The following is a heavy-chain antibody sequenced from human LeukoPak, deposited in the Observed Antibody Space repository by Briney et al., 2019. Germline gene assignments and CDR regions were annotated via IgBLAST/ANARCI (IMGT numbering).Heavy chain of an antibody. CDR3: ARDGDDILTGFYDY. Sequence: TGGSLRLSCAASGFTFSGYGMHWVRQAPGKGLEWVAVIWYDGSNIYYADSVKGRSTISRDNSKNTLYLQMNSLRAEDTAVYYCARDGDDILTGFYDYWGQGTLVTVSS. CDR2: IWYDGSNI. D-gene: IGHD3-9*01. V-gene: IGHV3-33*01. J-gene: IGHJ4*02. CDR1: GFTFSGYG.